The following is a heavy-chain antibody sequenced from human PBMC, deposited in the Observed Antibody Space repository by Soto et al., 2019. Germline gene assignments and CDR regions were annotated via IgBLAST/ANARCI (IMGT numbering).Heavy chain of an antibody. Sequence: GESLKISCKGSGYSFAGYWITWVRQKPGKGLEWMGRIDPSDSQTYYSPSFRGHVTISVTKSITTVFLQWSSLRASDTAMYYCARFTRGSSGDYWGQGTLVTVSS. J-gene: IGHJ4*02. CDR1: GYSFAGYW. CDR2: IDPSDSQT. V-gene: IGHV5-10-1*01. CDR3: ARFTRGSSGDY. D-gene: IGHD6-25*01.